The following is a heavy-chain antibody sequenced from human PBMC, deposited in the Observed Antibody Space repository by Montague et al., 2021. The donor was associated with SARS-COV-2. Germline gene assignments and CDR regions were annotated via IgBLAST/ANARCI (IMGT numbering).Heavy chain of an antibody. CDR3: AREPFVDSGSYHFDY. Sequence: SETLSLTCAVYGGSIRSNSYYWGWIRQPPGKGLEWIGSINYSGSTYYNPSLKSRVTISVDTSKSQFSLKLISVTAADTAVYYCAREPFVDSGSYHFDYWGQGTLVTVSS. D-gene: IGHD1-26*01. J-gene: IGHJ4*02. CDR1: GGSIRSNSYY. V-gene: IGHV4-39*02. CDR2: INYSGST.